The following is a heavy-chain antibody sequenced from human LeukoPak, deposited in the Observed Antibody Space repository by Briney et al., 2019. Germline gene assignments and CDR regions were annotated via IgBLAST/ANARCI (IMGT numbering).Heavy chain of an antibody. Sequence: PGGSLRLSCAASGFTVSSNYMSWVRQAPGKGLEWVSVIYSGGSTYYADSVKGRFTISRDNSKNTLYLQMNSLRAEDTAVYYCARDRIYYDSSAGDAFDIWGQGTMVTVSS. CDR1: GFTVSSNY. V-gene: IGHV3-66*01. J-gene: IGHJ3*02. D-gene: IGHD3-22*01. CDR3: ARDRIYYDSSAGDAFDI. CDR2: IYSGGST.